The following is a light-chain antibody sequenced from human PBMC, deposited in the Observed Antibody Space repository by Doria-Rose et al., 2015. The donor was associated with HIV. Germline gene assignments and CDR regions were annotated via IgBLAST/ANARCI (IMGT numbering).Light chain of an antibody. CDR1: SGSIASNY. J-gene: IGLJ3*02. CDR3: QSYDSSNRV. V-gene: IGLV6-57*01. CDR2: EDN. Sequence: ISCTRSSGSIASNYVQWYQQRPGSSPTTVIYEDNQRPSGVPDRFSGSIDSSSNSASLTISGLKTEDEADYYCQSYDSSNRVFGGGTKLTVL.